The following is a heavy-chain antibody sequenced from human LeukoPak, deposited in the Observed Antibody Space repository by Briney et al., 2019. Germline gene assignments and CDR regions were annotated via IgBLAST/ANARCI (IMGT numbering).Heavy chain of an antibody. CDR2: ISGGTDGT. CDR1: GFTLSSYA. J-gene: IGHJ3*02. CDR3: AYHSGSYFRDAFDI. V-gene: IGHV3-23*01. Sequence: GGSLRLSCAGSGFTLSSYAMSWVRQAPGKGLEWVSLISGGTDGTYYADSVKGRFTISRDNSKNTLYLQMNSLRAEDTAVYYCAYHSGSYFRDAFDIWGQGTMVTVSS. D-gene: IGHD1-26*01.